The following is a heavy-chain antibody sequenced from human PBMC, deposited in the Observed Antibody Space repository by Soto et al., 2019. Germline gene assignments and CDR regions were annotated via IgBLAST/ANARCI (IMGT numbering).Heavy chain of an antibody. J-gene: IGHJ6*03. CDR2: INESGST. D-gene: IGHD3-10*01. CDR1: GGSFSGYY. Sequence: QVQLQQWGAGLLKPSETLSLTCAVYGGSFSGYYWSWIRQPPGKGLEWIGEINESGSTTYNPSLRIRVTIAADTTKNQFSLRRSSVAAADKAVYYWARGLILGYGELSRRGDHYCCGDVWGKGTTVTVSS. CDR3: ARGLILGYGELSRRGDHYCCGDV. V-gene: IGHV4-34*01.